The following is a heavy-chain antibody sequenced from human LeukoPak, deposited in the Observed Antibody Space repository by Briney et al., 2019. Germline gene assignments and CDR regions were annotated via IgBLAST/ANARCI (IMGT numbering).Heavy chain of an antibody. CDR2: IYHSGST. CDR1: GYSISSGYY. J-gene: IGHJ4*02. D-gene: IGHD1-14*01. CDR3: ARVSLIGGPRYSRNPDRFDY. Sequence: PSETLSLTCTVSGYSISSGYYWGWIRQPPGKGLEWIGSIYHSGSTYYNPSLKSRVTISVDTSKNQFSLKLSSVTAADTAVYYCARVSLIGGPRYSRNPDRFDYWGQGTLVTVSS. V-gene: IGHV4-38-2*02.